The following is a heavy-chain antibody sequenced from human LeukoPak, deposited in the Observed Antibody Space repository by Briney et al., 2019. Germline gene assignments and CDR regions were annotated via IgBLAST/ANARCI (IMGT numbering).Heavy chain of an antibody. CDR2: FSGSGGST. V-gene: IGHV3-23*01. J-gene: IGHJ4*02. D-gene: IGHD2-2*01. Sequence: QPGGSLRLSCAASGFTFSSYAMSWVRQAPGKGLEWVSAFSGSGGSTYYADSVKGRFTIYRDNSKNTLYLQMNSLRAEDTAVYYCAKGRCSSTSCHFDYWGQGTLVTVSS. CDR3: AKGRCSSTSCHFDY. CDR1: GFTFSSYA.